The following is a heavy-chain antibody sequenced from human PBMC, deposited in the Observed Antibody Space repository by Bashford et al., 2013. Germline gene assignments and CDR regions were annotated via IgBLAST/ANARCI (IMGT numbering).Heavy chain of an antibody. CDR2: IYNSGST. V-gene: IGHV4-4*07. CDR3: ARAVRWVIFYFDY. Sequence: SETLSLTCTVSGASVSNSYWTWIRQPAGKGLEWIGRIYNSGSTTYNPSLKSRVTMSLDTSKSQFSLKLSSVTAADTAVYYCARAVRWVIFYFDYLGPGNPGHRLL. D-gene: IGHD1-26*01. J-gene: IGHJ4*02. CDR1: GASVSNSY.